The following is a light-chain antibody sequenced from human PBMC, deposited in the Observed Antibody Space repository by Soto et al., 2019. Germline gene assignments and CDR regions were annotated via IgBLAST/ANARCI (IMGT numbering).Light chain of an antibody. J-gene: IGKJ5*01. V-gene: IGKV3-20*01. CDR3: QKYNSAPFT. Sequence: ESVLTQSPGTLSLSPGERATLSCRASQSVSSSYLAWYQQKPGQAPRLLIYDVSNRATGIPARFSGSGSGTDFTLTISSLEPEDFAVYYCQKYNSAPFTFGQGTRLEIK. CDR2: DVS. CDR1: QSVSSSY.